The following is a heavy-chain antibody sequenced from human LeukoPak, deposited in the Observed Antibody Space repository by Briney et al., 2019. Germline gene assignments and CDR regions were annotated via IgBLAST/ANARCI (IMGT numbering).Heavy chain of an antibody. CDR1: GDSVSSNSAA. CDR2: TYYRSKWYN. CDR3: AGTRLRFLEWLPHDAFDI. D-gene: IGHD3-3*01. V-gene: IGHV6-1*01. Sequence: SQTLSLTCAISGDSVSSNSAAWNWIRQSPSRGLEWLGRTYYRSKWYNDYAFSVKSRITINPDTSKNQFSLQLNSVTPEDTAVYYCAGTRLRFLEWLPHDAFDIWGQGTMVTVSS. J-gene: IGHJ3*02.